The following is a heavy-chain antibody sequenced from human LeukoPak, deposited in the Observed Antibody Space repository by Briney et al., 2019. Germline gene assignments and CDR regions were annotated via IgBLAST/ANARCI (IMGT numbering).Heavy chain of an antibody. CDR2: ISASSYLT. J-gene: IGHJ4*02. CDR1: GFTFSSYA. Sequence: PGGSLRLSCAASGFTFSSYAMSWVRQAPGKGLEWVSSISASSYLTYYAVSVKGRFTISRDNSKNTVSLHMDSLRAEDTAQYYCAKGLYGSGTFSPDFWGQGTLVAVSS. CDR3: AKGLYGSGTFSPDF. D-gene: IGHD3-10*01. V-gene: IGHV3-23*01.